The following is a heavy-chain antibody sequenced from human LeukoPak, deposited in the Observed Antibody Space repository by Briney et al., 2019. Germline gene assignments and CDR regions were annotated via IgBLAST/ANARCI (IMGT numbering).Heavy chain of an antibody. CDR2: IYYSGST. J-gene: IGHJ4*02. Sequence: PSETLSLTCTDSGGSISSYYWSWIRQPPGKGLEWIGYIYYSGSTNYNPSLKSRVTISVDTSKNQFSLKLSSVTAADTAVYYCASENYYDSSGYYYFDNWGQGTLVTVSS. CDR1: GGSISSYY. CDR3: ASENYYDSSGYYYFDN. D-gene: IGHD3-22*01. V-gene: IGHV4-59*01.